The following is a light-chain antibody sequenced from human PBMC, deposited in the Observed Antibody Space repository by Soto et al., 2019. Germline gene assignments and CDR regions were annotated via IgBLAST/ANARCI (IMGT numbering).Light chain of an antibody. V-gene: IGLV4-69*01. CDR1: SGHSDYA. CDR3: QTWGTGIWV. J-gene: IGLJ3*02. CDR2: LNSDGSH. Sequence: QPVLTQSPSASASLGASVKLTCTLSSGHSDYAIAWHQQQPEKGPRYLMRLNSDGSHSKGDGIPDRFSGSSSGADRYLTISSRQSEDEADYYCQTWGTGIWVFGGGTKLTVL.